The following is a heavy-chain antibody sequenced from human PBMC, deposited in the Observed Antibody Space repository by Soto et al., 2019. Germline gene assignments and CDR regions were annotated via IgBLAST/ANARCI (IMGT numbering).Heavy chain of an antibody. CDR1: GFTFSSFG. Sequence: PGGSLRLSCAASGFTFSSFGMHWVRQAPGKGLEWVAVIWYDESNKYYADSVKGRFTISRDNSKNTLYLQMNSLRAEDTALYYCARAATDSGDYPPQDYWGQGTLVTVSS. V-gene: IGHV3-33*01. CDR3: ARAATDSGDYPPQDY. D-gene: IGHD4-17*01. J-gene: IGHJ4*02. CDR2: IWYDESNK.